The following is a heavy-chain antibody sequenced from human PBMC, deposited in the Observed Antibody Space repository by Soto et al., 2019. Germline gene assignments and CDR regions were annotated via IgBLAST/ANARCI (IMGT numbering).Heavy chain of an antibody. J-gene: IGHJ4*02. CDR2: ISGDESST. V-gene: IGHV3-74*01. D-gene: IGHD3-16*01. CDR3: ARGWGNSYTYTLGY. CDR1: GFTFSSYW. Sequence: EVQLVESGGGLVQPGGSLRLSCAASGFTFSSYWMHWVRQAPGKGLVWVSRISGDESSTTYADSVKGRFTISRDSAKNTLYLQMNSLRAEDTAVYYCARGWGNSYTYTLGYWGQGTLVTVSS.